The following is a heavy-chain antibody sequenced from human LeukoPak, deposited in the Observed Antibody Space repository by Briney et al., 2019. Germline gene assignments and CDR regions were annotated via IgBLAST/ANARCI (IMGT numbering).Heavy chain of an antibody. CDR3: ARGLRVNPFDRREYDTFDI. CDR2: IYYSGST. CDR1: GGSISSYY. V-gene: IGHV4-59*01. Sequence: SETLSLTCTVSGGSISSYYWSWIRQPPGKGLEWIGYIYYSGSTNYNPSLKSRVTISVDTSKNQFSLKLSSVTAADAAVYYCARGLRVNPFDRREYDTFDIWGQGTMVTVSS. J-gene: IGHJ3*02. D-gene: IGHD3-9*01.